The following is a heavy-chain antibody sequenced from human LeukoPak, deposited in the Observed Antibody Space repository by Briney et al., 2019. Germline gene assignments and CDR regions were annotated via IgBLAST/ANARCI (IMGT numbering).Heavy chain of an antibody. V-gene: IGHV1-18*01. Sequence: GASAKVSCKASGYTFTSYGISWVRQAPGQGLEWMGWISAYNGNTNYAQKLQGRVTMTTDTSTSTAYMELRSLRSDDTAVYFCARVNIVVVPAALDRWGQGTLVTVSS. D-gene: IGHD2-2*01. J-gene: IGHJ4*02. CDR2: ISAYNGNT. CDR3: ARVNIVVVPAALDR. CDR1: GYTFTSYG.